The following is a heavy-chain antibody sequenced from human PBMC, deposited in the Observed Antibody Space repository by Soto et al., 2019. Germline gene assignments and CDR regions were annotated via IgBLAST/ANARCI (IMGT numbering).Heavy chain of an antibody. J-gene: IGHJ6*02. Sequence: GASVKVSCKASGYTFTGYYMHWVRQAPGQGLEWMGWINPNSGGTNYAQKFQGWVTMTRDTSISTAYMELSRLRSDDTAVYYCARDPGYSSSGYYYYGMDVWGQGXTVTVYS. CDR3: ARDPGYSSSGYYYYGMDV. D-gene: IGHD6-6*01. CDR1: GYTFTGYY. CDR2: INPNSGGT. V-gene: IGHV1-2*04.